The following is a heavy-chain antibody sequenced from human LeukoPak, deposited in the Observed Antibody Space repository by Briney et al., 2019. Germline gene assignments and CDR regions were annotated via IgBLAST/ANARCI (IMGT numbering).Heavy chain of an antibody. Sequence: ASVKVSYKASGGTFSSYAISWVRQAPGQGLEWMGGIIPIFGTANYAQKFQGRVTITADESTSTAYMELSSLRSEDTAVYYCARDEGIVGATPAFDIWGQGTMVTVSS. CDR3: ARDEGIVGATPAFDI. D-gene: IGHD1-26*01. CDR2: IIPIFGTA. J-gene: IGHJ3*02. CDR1: GGTFSSYA. V-gene: IGHV1-69*01.